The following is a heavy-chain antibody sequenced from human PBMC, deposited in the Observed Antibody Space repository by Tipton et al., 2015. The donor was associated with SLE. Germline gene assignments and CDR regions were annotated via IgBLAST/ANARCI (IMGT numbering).Heavy chain of an antibody. D-gene: IGHD3-16*01. CDR2: VYYTGTT. Sequence: TLSLTCTVSGDSISGTTYSWAWIRQPPGKSLEWVGSVYYTGTTFYNPSLEGRVTVSLDTSRNRFSLRLRSVTAADTATYFCARHLGADNWDHWGQGILVTVSS. J-gene: IGHJ4*02. V-gene: IGHV4-39*01. CDR1: GDSISGTTYS. CDR3: ARHLGADNWDH.